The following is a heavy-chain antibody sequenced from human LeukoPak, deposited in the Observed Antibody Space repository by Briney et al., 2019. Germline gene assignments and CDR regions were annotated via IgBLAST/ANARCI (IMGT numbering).Heavy chain of an antibody. CDR2: ISGSGGST. D-gene: IGHD6-19*01. J-gene: IGHJ6*02. V-gene: IGHV3-23*01. Sequence: GGSLRLSCAASGFTFSSHAMSWVRQAPGKGLEWVSAISGSGGSTYYADSVKGRFTISRDNSKNTLYLQINSLRAEDTAVYYCAKVTAVAGTDTSDYYYYGMDVWGQGTTVTVSS. CDR1: GFTFSSHA. CDR3: AKVTAVAGTDTSDYYYYGMDV.